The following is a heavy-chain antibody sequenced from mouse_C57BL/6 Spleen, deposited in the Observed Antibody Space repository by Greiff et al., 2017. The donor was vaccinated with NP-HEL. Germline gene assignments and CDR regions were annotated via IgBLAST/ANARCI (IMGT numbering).Heavy chain of an antibody. D-gene: IGHD2-5*01. J-gene: IGHJ4*01. CDR1: GYTFTDYY. V-gene: IGHV1-76*01. CDR2: IYPGSGNT. CDR3: ARSGSNSYYAMDY. Sequence: QVHVKQSGAELVRPGASVKLSCKASGYTFTDYYINWVKQRPGQGLEWIARIYPGSGNTYYNEKFKGKATLTAEKSSSTAYMQLSSLTSEDSAVYFCARSGSNSYYAMDYWGQGTSVTVSS.